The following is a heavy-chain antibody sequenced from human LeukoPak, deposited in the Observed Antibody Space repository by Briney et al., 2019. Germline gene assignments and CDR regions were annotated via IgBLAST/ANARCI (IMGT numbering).Heavy chain of an antibody. CDR1: GGSMSPYH. CDR3: ARITVGDFWSGYYTARWFDP. V-gene: IGHV4-59*08. Sequence: PSETLSLTCTVSGGSMSPYHWGWIRQPPGKGLEWTGYIYYSGSTNYNPSLKSRVTISVDTSKNQFSLKLSSVTAADTAVYYCARITVGDFWSGYYTARWFDPWGQGTLVTVSS. CDR2: IYYSGST. J-gene: IGHJ5*02. D-gene: IGHD3-3*01.